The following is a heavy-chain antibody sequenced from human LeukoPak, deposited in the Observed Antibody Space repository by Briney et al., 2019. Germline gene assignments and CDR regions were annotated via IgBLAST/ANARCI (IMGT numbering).Heavy chain of an antibody. CDR3: AIPPCSDGYCFFDY. V-gene: IGHV1-2*02. CDR1: GYTFTNYY. D-gene: IGHD2-21*02. J-gene: IGHJ4*02. CDR2: INPNTGGT. Sequence: ASVKVSCKASGYTFTNYYMHWVRQGPGQGPEWMGWINPNTGGTTYAQKFQGRVTMTRDTSISTAYMELSRLTSGDTAVYYCAIPPCSDGYCFFDYWGQGTLVTVSS.